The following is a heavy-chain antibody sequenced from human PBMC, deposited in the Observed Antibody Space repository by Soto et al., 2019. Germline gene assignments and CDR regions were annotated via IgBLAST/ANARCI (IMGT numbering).Heavy chain of an antibody. Sequence: PSETLSLTCTVSGGSISSYYWSWIRQPPGKGLEWIGYIYYSGSTNYNPSLKSRVTISVDTSKNQFSLKLSSVTAADTAVYYCARAPRGNYCYPSYSDYWGQGPLVTVSS. CDR1: GGSISSYY. V-gene: IGHV4-59*01. D-gene: IGHD3-16*02. CDR3: ARAPRGNYCYPSYSDY. CDR2: IYYSGST. J-gene: IGHJ4*02.